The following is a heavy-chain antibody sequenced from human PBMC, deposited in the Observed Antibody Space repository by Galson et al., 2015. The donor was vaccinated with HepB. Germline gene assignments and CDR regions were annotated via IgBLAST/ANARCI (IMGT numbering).Heavy chain of an antibody. CDR1: GFTFSGYY. V-gene: IGHV3-11*01. J-gene: IGHJ3*02. Sequence: SLRLSCAASGFTFSGYYMSWIRQAPGKGLEWVSYISSSGSTIYSADSVKGRFTISRDNAKNSLYLQMNSLRAEDTAVYYCARGAPYDAFDNWGQGTMVTVSS. CDR2: ISSSGSTI. CDR3: ARGAPYDAFDN.